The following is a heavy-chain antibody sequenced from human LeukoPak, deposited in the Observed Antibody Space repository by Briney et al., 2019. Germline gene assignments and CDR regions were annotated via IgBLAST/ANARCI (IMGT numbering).Heavy chain of an antibody. D-gene: IGHD2-2*01. CDR1: GGTFSSYA. CDR3: ARGRVVPAAILYHPFDY. CDR2: IIPIFGTA. J-gene: IGHJ4*02. Sequence: ASVKVSCKASGGTFSSYAISWVRQAPGQGLEWMGGIIPIFGTANYAQKFQGRVTMTRDTSTSTVYMELSSLRSEDTAVYYCARGRVVPAAILYHPFDYWGQGTLVTVSS. V-gene: IGHV1-69*05.